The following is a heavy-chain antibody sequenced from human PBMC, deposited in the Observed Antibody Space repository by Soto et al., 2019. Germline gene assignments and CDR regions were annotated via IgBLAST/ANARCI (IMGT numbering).Heavy chain of an antibody. D-gene: IGHD2-2*01. CDR1: GGSISSYY. Sequence: SETLSLTCTVSGGSISSYYWSWIRQPPGKGLEWIGYIYYSGSTNYNPSLKSRVTISVDTSKNQFSLKLSSVTAADTAVYYCARHLFVVVPAATGGTHDAFDIWGQGTMVTVSS. J-gene: IGHJ3*02. CDR2: IYYSGST. CDR3: ARHLFVVVPAATGGTHDAFDI. V-gene: IGHV4-59*08.